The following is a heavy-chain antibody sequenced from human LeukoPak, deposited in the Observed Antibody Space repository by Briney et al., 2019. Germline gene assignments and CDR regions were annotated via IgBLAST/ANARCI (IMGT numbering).Heavy chain of an antibody. D-gene: IGHD6-19*01. J-gene: IGHJ4*02. Sequence: SETLSLTCAVYGGSFSGYYWSWLRQPPGKGLEWIGEINHSGSTNYNPSLKSRVTISVDTSKNQFSLKLSSVTAADTAVYYCARGRYSYSSGWYGVDYWGQGTLVTVSS. CDR2: INHSGST. CDR3: ARGRYSYSSGWYGVDY. V-gene: IGHV4-34*01. CDR1: GGSFSGYY.